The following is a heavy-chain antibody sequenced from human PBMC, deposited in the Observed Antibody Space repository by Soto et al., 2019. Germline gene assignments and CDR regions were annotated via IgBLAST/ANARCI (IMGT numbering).Heavy chain of an antibody. V-gene: IGHV4-59*01. CDR3: ARSDIVATITLDY. Sequence: SETLSLTCTVSGGSISSYYWSWIRQPPGKGLEWIGYIYYSGSTNYNPSLKSRVTISVDTSKNQFSLKLRSVTAADTAVYYCARSDIVATITLDYWGQGTLVTVSS. J-gene: IGHJ4*02. CDR2: IYYSGST. CDR1: GGSISSYY. D-gene: IGHD5-12*01.